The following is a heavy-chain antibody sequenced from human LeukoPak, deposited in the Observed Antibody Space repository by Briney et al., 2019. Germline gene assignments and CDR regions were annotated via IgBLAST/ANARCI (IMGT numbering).Heavy chain of an antibody. CDR3: AKGVDV. CDR2: IKEDGSEK. CDR1: GFSVSDNY. V-gene: IGHV3-7*01. J-gene: IGHJ6*04. Sequence: GGSLRLSCAASGFSVSDNYMSWVRQAPGKGLEWVANIKEDGSEKYYVDSVKGRFTISRDNARNSLFLQMNSLRAEDTAVYYCAKGVDVWGKGTTVTVSS.